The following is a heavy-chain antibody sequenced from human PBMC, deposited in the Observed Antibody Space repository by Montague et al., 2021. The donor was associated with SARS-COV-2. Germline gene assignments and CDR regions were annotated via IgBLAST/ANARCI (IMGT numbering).Heavy chain of an antibody. CDR1: GDSISNSNW. J-gene: IGHJ4*02. CDR3: VRGGTMTVVVFDY. V-gene: IGHV4-4*02. D-gene: IGHD3-22*01. CDR2: IFRSGDS. Sequence: SETLSLTCTVSGDSISNSNWGTWVRQSPGRGLECIGEIFRSGDSXYNPSLKRRTTMSVDMSMKQFSLSLSNVTAADTAIYYCVRGGTMTVVVFDYWGQGTLVTVSS.